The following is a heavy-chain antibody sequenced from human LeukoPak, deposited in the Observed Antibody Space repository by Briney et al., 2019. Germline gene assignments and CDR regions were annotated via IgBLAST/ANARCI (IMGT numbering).Heavy chain of an antibody. CDR2: IYPGDSDT. CDR1: GYSFTSYW. D-gene: IGHD6-13*01. V-gene: IGHV5-51*01. Sequence: GEPLKISCKGSGYSFTSYWIGWVRQVPGKGLEWMGIIYPGDSDTRYSPSFQGQVTISADKSIGTAYLQWSSLKASDTAMYYCARHYSSSWYRGWFDPWGQGTLVTVSS. J-gene: IGHJ5*02. CDR3: ARHYSSSWYRGWFDP.